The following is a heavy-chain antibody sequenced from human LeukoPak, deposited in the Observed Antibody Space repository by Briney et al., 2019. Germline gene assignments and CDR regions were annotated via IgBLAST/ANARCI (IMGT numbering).Heavy chain of an antibody. CDR1: GGSISSGDYY. D-gene: IGHD6-13*01. Sequence: PSQTLSLTCTVSGGSISSGDYYWSWIRQPPGKGLEWVGYIFYNGRTYYNPSLKSRVTISADTSKNQFSLKLSSVTAADTAVYYCARDRTAAAGFLDYWGQGTLVTVSS. CDR3: ARDRTAAAGFLDY. V-gene: IGHV4-30-4*08. J-gene: IGHJ4*02. CDR2: IFYNGRT.